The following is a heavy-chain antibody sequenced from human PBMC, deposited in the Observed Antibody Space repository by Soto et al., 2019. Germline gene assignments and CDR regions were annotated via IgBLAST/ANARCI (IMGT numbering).Heavy chain of an antibody. V-gene: IGHV3-48*01. J-gene: IGHJ4*02. D-gene: IGHD2-15*01. CDR3: ARDIDG. Sequence: EVQVVESGGGLVQPGGSLRLSCAASGLTFSYYSMNWVRQAPGKGLEWVSYISSSSSTIFYADSVKGRFTISRDNAKNSLYLQMNSLRAEDTAVYYCARDIDGGGQGTLVTVSS. CDR1: GLTFSYYS. CDR2: ISSSSSTI.